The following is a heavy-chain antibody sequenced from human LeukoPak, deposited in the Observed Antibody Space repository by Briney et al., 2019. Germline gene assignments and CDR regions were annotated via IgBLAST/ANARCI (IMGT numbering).Heavy chain of an antibody. CDR2: ISHSGST. J-gene: IGHJ4*02. CDR1: GASFTDYY. D-gene: IGHD5/OR15-5a*01. V-gene: IGHV4-34*01. CDR3: MSTSGY. Sequence: KTSETLSLTCDVYGASFTDYYWSWIRQPPGKGLEWIGEISHSGSTNYNPSLKSRVTISIDTSKIQFFLKLTSLTAADTAVYYCMSTSGYWGQGTLVTVSS.